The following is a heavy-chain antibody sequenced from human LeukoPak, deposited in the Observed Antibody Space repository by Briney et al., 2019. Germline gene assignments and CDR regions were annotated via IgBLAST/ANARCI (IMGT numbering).Heavy chain of an antibody. CDR2: IKQDGSEK. V-gene: IGHV3-7*01. CDR3: ARGTYYYDSSGAPFDY. CDR1: GFTFSSYW. Sequence: GGSLRLPCAASGFTFSSYWMSWVRQAPGKGLEWVANIKQDGSEKYYVDSVKGRFTISRDNAKNSLYLQMNSLRAEDTAVYYCARGTYYYDSSGAPFDYWGQGTLVTVSS. J-gene: IGHJ4*02. D-gene: IGHD3-22*01.